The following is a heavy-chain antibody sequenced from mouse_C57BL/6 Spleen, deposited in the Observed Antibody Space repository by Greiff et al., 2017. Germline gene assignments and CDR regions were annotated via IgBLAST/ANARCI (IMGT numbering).Heavy chain of an antibody. V-gene: IGHV1-69*01. CDR1: GYTFTSYW. D-gene: IGHD3-2*02. CDR2: IDPSDSYT. CDR3: ARCGTAQAY. Sequence: VQLQQPGAELVMPGASVKLSCKASGYTFTSYWMHWVKQRPGQGLEWIGEIDPSDSYTNYNQKFKGKSTLTVDKSSSTAYMQLSSLTSEDSAVYYCARCGTAQAYWGQVTLVTVAA. J-gene: IGHJ3*01.